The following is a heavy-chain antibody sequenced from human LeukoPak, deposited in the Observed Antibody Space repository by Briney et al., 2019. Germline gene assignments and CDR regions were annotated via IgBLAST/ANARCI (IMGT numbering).Heavy chain of an antibody. V-gene: IGHV6-1*01. CDR2: TYYGSKWYY. J-gene: IGHJ6*02. CDR1: GDSVSSNSGT. D-gene: IGHD5/OR15-5a*01. Sequence: SQTLSLTCAISGDSVSSNSGTWNWIRQSPSRGLEWLGRTYYGSKWYYDYAVSLKSRITINPDTSKNLFSLQLTSVTPEDTAVYYCARGKSKRLDVWGQGTTVTVSS. CDR3: ARGKSKRLDV.